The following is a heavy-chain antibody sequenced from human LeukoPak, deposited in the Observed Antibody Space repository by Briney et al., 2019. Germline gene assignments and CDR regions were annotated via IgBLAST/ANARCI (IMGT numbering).Heavy chain of an antibody. CDR2: IYYSGST. V-gene: IGHV4-39*01. CDR3: ARQTGSGLFILP. CDR1: GGSFSSYY. J-gene: IGHJ4*02. Sequence: PSETLSLTCAVYGGSFSSYYWGWIRQPPGKGLEWIGSIYYSGSTYYNPSLKSRVTISVDTSKNQFSLRLTSVTAADTAVYYCARQTGSGLFILPGGQGTLVTVSS. D-gene: IGHD3/OR15-3a*01.